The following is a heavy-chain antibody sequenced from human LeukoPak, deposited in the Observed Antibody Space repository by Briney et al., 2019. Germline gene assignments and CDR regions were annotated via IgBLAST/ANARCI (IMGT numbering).Heavy chain of an antibody. Sequence: ASVKVSCKASGGTFSSYAISWVRQAPGQGLEWMGGIIPIFGTANYAQKFQGRVTITADESTSTAYMELSSLGSEDTAVYYCARDGGYCSGGSCYGIDYWGQGTLVTVSS. CDR3: ARDGGYCSGGSCYGIDY. CDR1: GGTFSSYA. V-gene: IGHV1-69*13. D-gene: IGHD2-15*01. J-gene: IGHJ4*02. CDR2: IIPIFGTA.